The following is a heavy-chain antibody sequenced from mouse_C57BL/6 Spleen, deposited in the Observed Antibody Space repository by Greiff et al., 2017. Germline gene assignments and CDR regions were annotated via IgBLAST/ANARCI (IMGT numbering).Heavy chain of an antibody. CDR2: ISYDGSN. CDR1: GYSITSGYY. J-gene: IGHJ1*03. CDR3: ARRPYYYGSSHWYFDV. V-gene: IGHV3-6*01. D-gene: IGHD1-1*01. Sequence: EVKLEESGPGLVKPSQSLSLTCSVTGYSITSGYYWNWIRQFPGNKLEWMGYISYDGSNNYNPSLKNRISITRDTSKNQFFLKLNSVTTEDTATYYCARRPYYYGSSHWYFDVWGTGTTVTVSS.